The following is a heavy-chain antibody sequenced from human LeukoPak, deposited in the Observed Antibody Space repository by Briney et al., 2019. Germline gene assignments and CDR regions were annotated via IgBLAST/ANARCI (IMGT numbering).Heavy chain of an antibody. J-gene: IGHJ4*02. Sequence: GGSLRLSCAASGFTFSSYSMNWVRQAPGKGLEWVSSISSSSSYIYYADSVKGRFTISRDNAKNSLYLQMNSLRAEDTAVYYCARIMTYGVTPYFDYWGPGTLVTVSS. CDR2: ISSSSSYI. V-gene: IGHV3-21*01. CDR3: ARIMTYGVTPYFDY. CDR1: GFTFSSYS. D-gene: IGHD2-21*02.